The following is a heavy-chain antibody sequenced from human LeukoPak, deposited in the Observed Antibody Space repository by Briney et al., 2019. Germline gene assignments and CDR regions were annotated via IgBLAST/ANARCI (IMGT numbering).Heavy chain of an antibody. CDR1: DDSISDYY. J-gene: IGHJ4*02. CDR3: TRGAGWLIDY. V-gene: IGHV4-59*01. CDR2: FHNSGTS. D-gene: IGHD3-16*01. Sequence: SGTLSLTCTVSDDSISDYYRGWIRQPPGKGLERIGYFHNSGTSTYNPSLKSRVTISADTSKNQFSLKLNSLTTADTAVYYCTRGAGWLIDYWGQGILVTVSS.